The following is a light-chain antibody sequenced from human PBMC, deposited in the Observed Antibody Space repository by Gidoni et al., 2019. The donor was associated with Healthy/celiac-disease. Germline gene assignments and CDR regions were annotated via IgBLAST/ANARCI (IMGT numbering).Light chain of an antibody. V-gene: IGKV3-15*01. Sequence: EIVMMQPPATLSVSQGARATLSCRASQSVSSNLAWYQQKPGQAPRLLIYGASTRATGIPARFSGSVSGTEFTLTISSLQSEDFAVYSCQQYNNWPPLTFGGGTKVEIK. J-gene: IGKJ4*01. CDR1: QSVSSN. CDR2: GAS. CDR3: QQYNNWPPLT.